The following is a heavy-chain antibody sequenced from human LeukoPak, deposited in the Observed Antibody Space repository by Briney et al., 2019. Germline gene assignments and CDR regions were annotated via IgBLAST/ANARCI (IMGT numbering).Heavy chain of an antibody. CDR2: ISGSGYVI. D-gene: IGHD2-21*01. CDR1: GFPFSDYF. CDR3: ARDPVIGATSKRVHGGLDY. J-gene: IGHJ4*02. V-gene: IGHV3-11*01. Sequence: GGSLRLSCAASGFPFSDYFMNWVRRTPERGLEWLAYISGSGYVIDYADSVKGRFIISRDNAKNSLYLQVHSLGAEDTAVYYCARDPVIGATSKRVHGGLDYWGQGTLVTVSP.